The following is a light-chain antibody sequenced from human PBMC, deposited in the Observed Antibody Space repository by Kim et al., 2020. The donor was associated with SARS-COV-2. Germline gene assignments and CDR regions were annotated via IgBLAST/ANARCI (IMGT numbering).Light chain of an antibody. Sequence: TISCARSGGSIASNYWQWYQQHPGSAPTTLSYEDDQRHSGVSDRFSGSFDSSSNTASRTISGLKAEDEADYFCQSFDSGSLTVIFGGGTQLTVL. CDR1: GGSIASNY. J-gene: IGLJ2*01. CDR2: EDD. CDR3: QSFDSGSLTVI. V-gene: IGLV6-57*03.